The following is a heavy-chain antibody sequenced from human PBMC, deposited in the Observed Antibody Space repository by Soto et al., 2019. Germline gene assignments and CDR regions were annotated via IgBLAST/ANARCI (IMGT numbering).Heavy chain of an antibody. J-gene: IGHJ6*02. CDR2: ISYDGSNK. CDR3: ARDLRYCFSTSCNGDYYYGMDV. V-gene: IGHV3-30-3*01. D-gene: IGHD2-2*01. CDR1: GFTSSSYA. Sequence: QVHLVASGGGVVQPGRSLRLSCAASGFTSSSYAMHWVRQAPGKGLEWVAVISYDGSNKYYADSGKGRFTIARDNSKNELYLQTNSLRAEDTAVYYGARDLRYCFSTSCNGDYYYGMDVWGQGTTVTVSS.